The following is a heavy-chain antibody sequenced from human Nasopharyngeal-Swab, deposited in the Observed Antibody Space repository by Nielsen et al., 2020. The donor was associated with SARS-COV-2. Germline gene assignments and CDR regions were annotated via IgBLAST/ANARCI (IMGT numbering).Heavy chain of an antibody. CDR2: INPSGGST. V-gene: IGHV1-46*01. CDR3: ARDSTYYYDSSGSDGAFDI. J-gene: IGHJ3*02. Sequence: WVRQAPGQGLEWMGIINPSGGSTRYAQKFQGRVTITADKSTSTAYMELSSLRSEDTAVYYCARDSTYYYDSSGSDGAFDIWGQGTMVTVSS. D-gene: IGHD3-22*01.